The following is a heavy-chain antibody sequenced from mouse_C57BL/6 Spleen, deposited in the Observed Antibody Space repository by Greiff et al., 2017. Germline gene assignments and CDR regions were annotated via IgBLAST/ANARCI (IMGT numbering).Heavy chain of an antibody. V-gene: IGHV1-80*01. D-gene: IGHD1-1*01. CDR2: IYPGDGGT. CDR3: EPVVRYAMDY. J-gene: IGHJ4*01. Sequence: QVQLQQSGAELVKPGASVKISCKASGYAFSSYWMNWVKQRPGKGLEWIGQIYPGDGGTNYTGKFKGKATLTADKSYSAAYMQRSSLTSEDSAVYFCEPVVRYAMDYWGQGTSVTVSS. CDR1: GYAFSSYW.